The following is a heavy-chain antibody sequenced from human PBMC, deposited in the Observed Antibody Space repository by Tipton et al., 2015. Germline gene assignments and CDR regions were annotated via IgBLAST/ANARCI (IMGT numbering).Heavy chain of an antibody. CDR2: ISYTDGA. J-gene: IGHJ6*02. CDR3: ARDLEHGMDV. Sequence: TLSLTCTVSGVSVNSYYWGWIRQPPGKGLEWIGYISYTDGAHYNPALKSRVTISVDTSKNQFSLTLNSVAAADTAVYYCARDLEHGMDVWGHGTTVTVSS. CDR1: GVSVNSYY. D-gene: IGHD5-24*01. V-gene: IGHV4-59*02.